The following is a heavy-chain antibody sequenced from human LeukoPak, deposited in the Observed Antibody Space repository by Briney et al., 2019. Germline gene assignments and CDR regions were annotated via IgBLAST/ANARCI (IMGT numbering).Heavy chain of an antibody. V-gene: IGHV1-69*01. D-gene: IGHD6-13*01. CDR2: IIPIFGTA. Sequence: SVKVSCKASGGTFSIYAISWVRQAPGQGLEWMGGIIPIFGTANYAQKFQGRVTITADESTSTAYMELSSLRSEDTAVYYCASEIAAESPTRLDPWGQGTLVTVSS. CDR1: GGTFSIYA. J-gene: IGHJ5*02. CDR3: ASEIAAESPTRLDP.